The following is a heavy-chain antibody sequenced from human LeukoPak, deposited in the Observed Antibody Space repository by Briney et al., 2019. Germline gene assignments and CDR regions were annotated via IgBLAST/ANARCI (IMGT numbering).Heavy chain of an antibody. D-gene: IGHD3-10*01. CDR2: LFYSGST. CDR1: GGSISSYY. Sequence: NPSETLSLTCTVSGGSISSYYWSWIRQPPGKGLEWIAYLFYSGSTDYNPSLESRVTVSVDTSKNQFSLKLRSVTAADTAVYYRATVAVIRGVTYFDYWGQGTLVTVSS. V-gene: IGHV4-59*01. CDR3: ATVAVIRGVTYFDY. J-gene: IGHJ4*02.